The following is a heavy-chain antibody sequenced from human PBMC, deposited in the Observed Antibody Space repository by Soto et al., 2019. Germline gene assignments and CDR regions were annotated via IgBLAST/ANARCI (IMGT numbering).Heavy chain of an antibody. CDR3: AKDLTRQLAYWLDP. CDR2: INAHSGGT. V-gene: IGHV1-2*02. Sequence: ASVKVSCKASGFSFTGYYIHWIRQAPGQGLEWMGWINAHSGGTEYAKKFQGRVTLTRDTSIATAYLTLTSLTSDDTALYYCAKDLTRQLAYWLDPWGQGTQVTVSS. J-gene: IGHJ5*02. CDR1: GFSFTGYY. D-gene: IGHD6-6*01.